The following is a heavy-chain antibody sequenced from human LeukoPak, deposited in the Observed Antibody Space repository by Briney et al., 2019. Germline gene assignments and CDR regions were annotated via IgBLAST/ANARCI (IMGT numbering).Heavy chain of an antibody. Sequence: GGSLRLSCAASGFTFSSYAMRWVRQARGKGVEGVSAISGSGGTTYYTDSVKGRFTISTDNSNNTLYLQMNTLRAEDTAVYYCAGDAGSATMIAPYFDYWGQGTLVTVSS. D-gene: IGHD3-22*01. V-gene: IGHV3-23*01. CDR3: AGDAGSATMIAPYFDY. J-gene: IGHJ4*02. CDR1: GFTFSSYA. CDR2: ISGSGGTT.